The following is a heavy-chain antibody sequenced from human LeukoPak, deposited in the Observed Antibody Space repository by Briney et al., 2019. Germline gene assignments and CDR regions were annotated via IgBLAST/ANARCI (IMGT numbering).Heavy chain of an antibody. CDR2: ISTYNGNT. CDR3: ARDLEHCRNIICSNSAY. D-gene: IGHD2-2*01. CDR1: GYNFDRYG. Sequence: ASVKVSCKGSGYNFDRYGVNWVRQAPGQGLEWVGWISTYNGNTFYAQKFEGRVTMTTDTSTNTVYMDLRSLRSDDTAVYYCARDLEHCRNIICSNSAYWGQGTLVTISS. J-gene: IGHJ4*02. V-gene: IGHV1-18*04.